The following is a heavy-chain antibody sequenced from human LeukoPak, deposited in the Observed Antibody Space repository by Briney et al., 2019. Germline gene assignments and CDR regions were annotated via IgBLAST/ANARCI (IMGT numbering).Heavy chain of an antibody. V-gene: IGHV3-74*01. J-gene: IGHJ3*02. Sequence: GGSLRLSCAASGFTFSSYWMHWVRQAPGEGLVWVSRINNDASSTSYADSVKGRFTISRDNAKNTLYLQMNSLRAGDTAVYYCASLVVTDNWAFDIWGQGTKVIVSS. D-gene: IGHD2-21*02. CDR1: GFTFSSYW. CDR2: INNDASST. CDR3: ASLVVTDNWAFDI.